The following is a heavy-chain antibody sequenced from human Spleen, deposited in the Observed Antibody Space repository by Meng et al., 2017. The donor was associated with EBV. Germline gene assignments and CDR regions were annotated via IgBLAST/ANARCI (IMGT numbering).Heavy chain of an antibody. V-gene: IGHV4-34*01. D-gene: IGHD1-26*01. J-gene: IGHJ4*02. CDR1: GGSFSGYY. CDR2: INHSGST. CDR3: ARGALGRYYDY. Sequence: QVQLQQWGAGLLKPSETLSLTCAVYGGSFSGYYWSWIRQPPGKVREWIGGINHSGSTNYNPSLKSRVTISVDTSKNQFSLKLSSVTAADTAVYYCARGALGRYYDYWGQGTLVTVSS.